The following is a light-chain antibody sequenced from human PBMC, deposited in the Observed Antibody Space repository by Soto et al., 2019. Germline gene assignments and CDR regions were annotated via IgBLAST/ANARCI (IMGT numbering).Light chain of an antibody. CDR2: GAS. Sequence: EIVLTQSPCTLSLSPGERATLSCRASQSVSSNLAWYQQKPGQAPRLLIYGASTRATGIPARFSGSGSGTEFTLTISSLQSEDFAVYYCQQYNNWPPWTCGQGTKVDI. V-gene: IGKV3-15*01. CDR1: QSVSSN. J-gene: IGKJ1*01. CDR3: QQYNNWPPWT.